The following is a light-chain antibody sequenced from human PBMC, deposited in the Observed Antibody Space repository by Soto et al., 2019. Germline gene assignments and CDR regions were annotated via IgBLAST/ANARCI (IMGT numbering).Light chain of an antibody. CDR2: APS. CDR1: HRLXTY. CDR3: QQSYRTPPWT. V-gene: IGKV1-39*01. Sequence: QLTQSASSLSASVGDRVTIPCLARHRLXTYLNWYLKKPGKAPKILSXAPSNLQSGVPSRFIGSGSGKDFTLTISSLQPEEFATYFCQQSYRTPPWTFGQGTKVDIK. J-gene: IGKJ1*01.